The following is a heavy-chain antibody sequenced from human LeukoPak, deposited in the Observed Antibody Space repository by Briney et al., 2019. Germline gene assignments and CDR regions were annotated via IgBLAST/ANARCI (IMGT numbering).Heavy chain of an antibody. V-gene: IGHV4-34*01. J-gene: IGHJ4*02. CDR3: ARGLLGDYPL. Sequence: SETLSLTCAVYGGSFSGYYWSWIRQPPGKGLEWIGEINHSGSTNYNPSLKSRVTISVDTSKNQFSLKLSSVTAADTAVYYCARGLLGDYPLWGQGTLVTVSS. CDR2: INHSGST. D-gene: IGHD4-17*01. CDR1: GGSFSGYY.